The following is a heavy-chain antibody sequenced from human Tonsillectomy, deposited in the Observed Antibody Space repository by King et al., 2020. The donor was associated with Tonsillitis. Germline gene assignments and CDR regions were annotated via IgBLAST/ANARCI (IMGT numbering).Heavy chain of an antibody. Sequence: QLQESGPGLVKPSETLSLTCTVSGGSISSSSYYWGWIRQPPGKGLEWIGSIYYSGSTYYNPSLKSRVTISVDTSKNQFSLKLSSVTAADTAVYYCTRYTVEMATAHAFDIWGQGTMVTVSS. J-gene: IGHJ3*02. CDR1: GGSISSSSYY. CDR2: IYYSGST. D-gene: IGHD5-24*01. CDR3: TRYTVEMATAHAFDI. V-gene: IGHV4-39*01.